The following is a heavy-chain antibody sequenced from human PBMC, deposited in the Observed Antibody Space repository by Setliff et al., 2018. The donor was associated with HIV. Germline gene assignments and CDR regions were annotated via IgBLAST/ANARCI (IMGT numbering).Heavy chain of an antibody. Sequence: PGGSLRLSCAASGFTFSDYTMNWVRQAPGKGLEWVSLISWDAGSTYYADSVKGRFTVSRDNRKNYLYLQMNSLRTEDTALYYCAKDASITGTSYYFDSWGQGTLVTVSS. CDR2: ISWDAGST. CDR1: GFTFSDYT. CDR3: AKDASITGTSYYFDS. V-gene: IGHV3-43*01. D-gene: IGHD1-20*01. J-gene: IGHJ4*02.